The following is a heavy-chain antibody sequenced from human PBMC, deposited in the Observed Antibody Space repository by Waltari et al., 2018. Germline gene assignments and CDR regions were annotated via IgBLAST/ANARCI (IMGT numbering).Heavy chain of an antibody. CDR1: GFTLGVYG. D-gene: IGHD2-21*02. J-gene: IGHJ4*02. Sequence: EVQMVESGGGLVQPGRSLRLSCTASGFTLGVYGLNWFPQAPGKGLEWVCFIRSKANGETTDYAASVKCRFSISRDDSKSIAYLQMNSLKVEDTAVYYCTRASSNIVVVTRHFDYWGQGTLVTVSS. V-gene: IGHV3-49*03. CDR3: TRASSNIVVVTRHFDY. CDR2: IRSKANGETT.